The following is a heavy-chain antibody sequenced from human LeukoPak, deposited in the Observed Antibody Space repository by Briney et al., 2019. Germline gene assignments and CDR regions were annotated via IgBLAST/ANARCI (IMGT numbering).Heavy chain of an antibody. J-gene: IGHJ4*02. Sequence: GGSLRLSCAASGFTVSSYEMNWVRQGPGKRLEWVSYISTSGIRLYADSVKGRFTISRDNVKNSLFLQMNSLSAEDTAIYYCARVTQLQRGGDYWGQGTLVTVSS. V-gene: IGHV3-48*03. CDR3: ARVTQLQRGGDY. CDR2: ISTSGIR. D-gene: IGHD2-2*01. CDR1: GFTVSSYE.